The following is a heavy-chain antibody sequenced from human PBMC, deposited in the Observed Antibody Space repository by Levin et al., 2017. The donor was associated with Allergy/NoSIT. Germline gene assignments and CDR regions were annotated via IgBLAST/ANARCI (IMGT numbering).Heavy chain of an antibody. V-gene: IGHV4-30-4*01. CDR2: IYYSGST. CDR1: GGSISSGDYY. CDR3: ARGGYSSSWSGSNVDY. J-gene: IGHJ4*02. D-gene: IGHD6-13*01. Sequence: SLRLSLTCTVSGGSISSGDYYWNWIRQPPGKGLEWIGYIYYSGSTYYNPSLKSRVTISVDTSKNQFSLKLSSVTAADTAVYYCARGGYSSSWSGSNVDYWGQGTLVTVSS.